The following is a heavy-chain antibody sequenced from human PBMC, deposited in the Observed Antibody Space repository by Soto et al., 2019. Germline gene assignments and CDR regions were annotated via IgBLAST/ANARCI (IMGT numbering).Heavy chain of an antibody. J-gene: IGHJ4*02. D-gene: IGHD2-2*01. V-gene: IGHV4-4*02. CDR2: IYHSGST. CDR3: ARGGDVVVPTALDY. Sequence: QVQLQESGPGLVKPSGTLSLTCAVSGGSINSSNWWRWVRQPPGKGLEWIGEIYHSGSTNYNPSLKSRLTLSVDKSKNPFSLNLSSMTAADTAVYYCARGGDVVVPTALDYWGQGTLVTVSS. CDR1: GGSINSSNW.